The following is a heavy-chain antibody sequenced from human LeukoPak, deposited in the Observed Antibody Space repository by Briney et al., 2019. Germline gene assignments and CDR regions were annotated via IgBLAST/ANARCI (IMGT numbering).Heavy chain of an antibody. Sequence: PGGSLRLSCAVSGITLSNYGMTWVRQAPGRGLEWVAGISGSGGGTNYADSVKGRFTISRDNSKNTLSLQMNRLRAEDTAVYFCAKRGVVIRVILVGFHKEAYYFDSWGQGALVTVSS. CDR2: ISGSGGGT. V-gene: IGHV3-23*01. CDR1: GITLSNYG. D-gene: IGHD3-22*01. J-gene: IGHJ4*02. CDR3: AKRGVVIRVILVGFHKEAYYFDS.